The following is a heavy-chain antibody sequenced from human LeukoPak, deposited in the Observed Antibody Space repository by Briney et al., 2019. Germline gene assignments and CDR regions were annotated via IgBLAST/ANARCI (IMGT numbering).Heavy chain of an antibody. D-gene: IGHD3-22*01. J-gene: IGHJ4*02. CDR1: GGSISSSSYY. CDR2: IYYSGST. V-gene: IGHV4-39*07. CDR3: ARESITMIVVDY. Sequence: SETLSLTCTVSGGSISSSSYYWGWIRQPPGKGLEWIGSIYYSGSTYYNPSLKSRVTISVDTSKNQFSLKLSSVTAADTAVYYCARESITMIVVDYWGQGTLVTVSS.